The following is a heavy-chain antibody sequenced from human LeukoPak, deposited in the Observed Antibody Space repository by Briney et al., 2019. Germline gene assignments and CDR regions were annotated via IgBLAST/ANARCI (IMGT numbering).Heavy chain of an antibody. CDR1: GFTVGRNY. V-gene: IGHV3-66*01. CDR3: ARAGPSSSWHQFDY. CDR2: IYSGGST. J-gene: IGHJ4*02. D-gene: IGHD6-13*01. Sequence: GGSLRLSCAASGFTVGRNYMSWVRQAPGKGLEWVSVIYSGGSTYYADSVKGRFTTSRDNSKNTLYLQMNSLRAEDTAVYYCARAGPSSSWHQFDYWGQGTLVTVSS.